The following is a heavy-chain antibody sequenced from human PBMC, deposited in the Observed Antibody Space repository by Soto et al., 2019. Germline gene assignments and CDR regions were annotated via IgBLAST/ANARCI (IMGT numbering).Heavy chain of an antibody. V-gene: IGHV3-23*01. CDR2: ISGSGGVT. CDR1: GFTFSSYA. Sequence: EVQLLESGGGLVQPGGSQRLSCAASGFTFSSYAMSWVRQGPGKGLEWVTLISGSGGVTDYADSVNGPFTVSRDNSKNTMYLELNSLTAGDTAIYYCAKIHSGSSEDAFDVWGQGTVVTVSS. CDR3: AKIHSGSSEDAFDV. D-gene: IGHD6-19*01. J-gene: IGHJ3*01.